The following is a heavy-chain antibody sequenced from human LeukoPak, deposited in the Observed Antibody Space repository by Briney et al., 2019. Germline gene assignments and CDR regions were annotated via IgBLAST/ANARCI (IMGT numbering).Heavy chain of an antibody. D-gene: IGHD3-22*01. V-gene: IGHV4-4*02. CDR3: ARSYGSSGYYPGYLDY. Sequence: SGTLSLTCAVSGDSISSGNWWSWVRQPPGKGLEWIGEIYHSGITNYHPSLKRRVTISVDKSKNQFSLKLTSVTAADTAVYYCARSYGSSGYYPGYLDYWGQGTLVTVSS. J-gene: IGHJ4*02. CDR2: IYHSGIT. CDR1: GDSISSGNW.